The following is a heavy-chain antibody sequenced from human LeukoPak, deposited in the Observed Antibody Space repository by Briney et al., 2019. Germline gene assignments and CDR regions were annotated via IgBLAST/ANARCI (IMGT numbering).Heavy chain of an antibody. CDR3: ARRGIPAAIRFAFDI. D-gene: IGHD2-2*02. CDR1: GFTFSSYS. J-gene: IGHJ3*02. V-gene: IGHV3-21*01. Sequence: PGGSLRLSCAASGFTFSSYSMNWVRHAPGKGLECVSSISSSSSYIYYADSVKGRFTISRDNAKNSLYLQMNSLRAEDTAVYYCARRGIPAAIRFAFDIWGQGTMVTVSS. CDR2: ISSSSSYI.